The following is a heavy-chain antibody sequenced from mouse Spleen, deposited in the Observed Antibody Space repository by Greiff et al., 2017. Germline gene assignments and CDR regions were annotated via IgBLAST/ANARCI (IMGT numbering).Heavy chain of an antibody. CDR1: GFTFSDYG. D-gene: IGHD1-1*01. CDR3: ARRGFITEEYYFDY. V-gene: IGHV5-15*01. J-gene: IGHJ2*01. CDR2: ISNLAYSI. Sequence: EVKLMESGGGLVKPGGSLKLSCAASGFTFSDYGMAWVRQAPGKGPEWVAFISNLAYSIYYADTVTGRFTISRENAKNTLYLEMSSLRSEDTAMYYCARRGFITEEYYFDYWGQGTTLTVSS.